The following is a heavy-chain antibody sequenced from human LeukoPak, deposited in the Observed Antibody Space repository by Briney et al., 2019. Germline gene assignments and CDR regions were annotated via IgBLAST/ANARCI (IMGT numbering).Heavy chain of an antibody. J-gene: IGHJ4*02. CDR1: GFTFDDYA. D-gene: IGHD3-22*01. V-gene: IGHV3-9*01. Sequence: GGSLRLSCAASGFTFDDYAMHWVRQAPGKGLEWVSGISWNSGSIGYADSVKGRFTISRDNAKNSLYLQMNSLRAEDTAVYYCAKVHYYDSSGYLDYWGQGTLVTVSS. CDR2: ISWNSGSI. CDR3: AKVHYYDSSGYLDY.